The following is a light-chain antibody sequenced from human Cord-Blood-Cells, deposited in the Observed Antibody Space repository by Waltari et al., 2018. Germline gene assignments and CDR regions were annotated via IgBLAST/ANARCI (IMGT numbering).Light chain of an antibody. V-gene: IGLV2-11*01. CDR1: SSAVGGYNY. J-gene: IGLJ1*01. CDR2: DVS. CDR3: CSYAGSYTYV. Sequence: QSALTQPRSMSGSPGQSVTISCPGTSSAVGGYNYVPWYQQHPGKAPKLMIYDVSKRPSGVPDRFSGSKSGNTASLTISGLQAEDEADYYCCSYAGSYTYVFGTGTKVTVL.